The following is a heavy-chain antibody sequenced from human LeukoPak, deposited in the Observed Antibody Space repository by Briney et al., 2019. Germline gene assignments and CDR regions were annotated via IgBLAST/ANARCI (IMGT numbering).Heavy chain of an antibody. CDR1: GYTFTSYG. CDR3: ARVSLVATIGIAAAGTGDY. J-gene: IGHJ4*02. Sequence: ASVKVSCKASGYTFTSYGISWVRQAPGQGLEWMGWIGAYNGNTNYAQKLQGRVTMTTDTSTSTAYMELRSLRSDDTAVYYCARVSLVATIGIAAAGTGDYWGQGTLVTVSS. CDR2: IGAYNGNT. D-gene: IGHD6-13*01. V-gene: IGHV1-18*01.